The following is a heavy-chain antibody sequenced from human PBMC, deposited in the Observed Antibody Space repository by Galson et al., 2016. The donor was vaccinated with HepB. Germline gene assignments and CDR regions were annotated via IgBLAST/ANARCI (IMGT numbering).Heavy chain of an antibody. D-gene: IGHD3-3*01. Sequence: ETLSLTCAVCGGSFSGYYWSWIRQSPGKGLEWIGEINHSGNTRYNLSLKSRVTISVDTSKNQFSLKLSSVTAADTAVYYCARVHRGYDFWSGRLYYFDYWGQGTLVTVSS. CDR2: INHSGNT. J-gene: IGHJ4*02. CDR3: ARVHRGYDFWSGRLYYFDY. CDR1: GGSFSGYY. V-gene: IGHV4-34*01.